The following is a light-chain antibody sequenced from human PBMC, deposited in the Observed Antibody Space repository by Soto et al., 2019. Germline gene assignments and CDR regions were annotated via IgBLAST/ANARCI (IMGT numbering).Light chain of an antibody. CDR1: QSVRSSY. Sequence: EIVLTQSPGTLSMSPGERATLSCRASQSVRSSYLAWYQQKPGQAPRLLIYDTSSRATGIPDRFSGSGSGTDFTLTISRLEPEEFAVDYCQHYGDSRTFGQGTKVETK. J-gene: IGKJ1*01. CDR2: DTS. CDR3: QHYGDSRT. V-gene: IGKV3-20*01.